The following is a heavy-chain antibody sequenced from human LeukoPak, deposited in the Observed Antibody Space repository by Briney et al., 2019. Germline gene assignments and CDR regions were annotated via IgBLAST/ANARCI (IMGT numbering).Heavy chain of an antibody. CDR2: LNPNTGHA. Sequence: GASVTVSCTVVAYAFTGYYIHWVRQAPGQGPEWMGRLNPNTGHAVYAFKFQGRVTITRDTSSNTAYMEVTRLTSDDTALYYCAKDRDGADRIVLWGQGTLVTVSS. V-gene: IGHV1-2*06. CDR3: AKDRDGADRIVL. J-gene: IGHJ4*02. D-gene: IGHD5-24*01. CDR1: AYAFTGYY.